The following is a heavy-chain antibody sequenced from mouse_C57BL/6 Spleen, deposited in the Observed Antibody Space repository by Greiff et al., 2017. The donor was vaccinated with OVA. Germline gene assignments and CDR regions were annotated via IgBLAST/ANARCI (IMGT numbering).Heavy chain of an antibody. CDR2: IDPSDSYT. Sequence: QVQLQQPGAELVMPGASVKLSCKASGYTFTSYWMHWVKQRPGQGLEWIGEIDPSDSYTNYNQKFKGKSTLTVDTSSSTAYMQLSSLTSEDSAVYYCARGTRGGVMDYWGQGTSVTVSS. CDR1: GYTFTSYW. CDR3: ARGTRGGVMDY. D-gene: IGHD3-3*01. J-gene: IGHJ4*01. V-gene: IGHV1-69*01.